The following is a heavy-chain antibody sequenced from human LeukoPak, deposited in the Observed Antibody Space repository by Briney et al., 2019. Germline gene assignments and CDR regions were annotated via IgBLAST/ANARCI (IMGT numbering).Heavy chain of an antibody. CDR3: ARDLSYCTGGVCSDAFDI. D-gene: IGHD2-8*02. CDR2: IYTSGST. J-gene: IGHJ3*02. Sequence: SETLSLTCTVSGGSISSYYWSWIRQPAGKGLGWIGRIYTSGSTNNNPSLKSRVTMSVDTSKNQFSLKLSSVTAADTAVYYCARDLSYCTGGVCSDAFDIWGQGTMVTVSS. V-gene: IGHV4-4*07. CDR1: GGSISSYY.